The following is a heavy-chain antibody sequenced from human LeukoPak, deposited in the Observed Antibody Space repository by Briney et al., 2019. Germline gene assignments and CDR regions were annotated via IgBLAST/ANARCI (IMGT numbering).Heavy chain of an antibody. Sequence: GASVKVSCKASGYTFTGYYMHWVRQAPGQGLEWMGWINPNSGGTNYAQKFQGRVTMTRDTSISTAYMELSRLRSDDTAVYYCARGPPQWELRMGGFDPWGQGPLVTVSS. CDR2: INPNSGGT. CDR3: ARGPPQWELRMGGFDP. J-gene: IGHJ5*02. D-gene: IGHD1-26*01. CDR1: GYTFTGYY. V-gene: IGHV1-2*02.